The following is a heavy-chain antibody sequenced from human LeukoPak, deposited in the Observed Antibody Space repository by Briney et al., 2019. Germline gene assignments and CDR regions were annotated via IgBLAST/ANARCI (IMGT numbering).Heavy chain of an antibody. Sequence: PGGSLRLSCAASGFTFSSYAMSWVRQAPGKGLEWVSAISGSGGSTYYADSVKGRFTISRDNSKNTLYLQMNSLRAEDTAVYYCAKSMVRGVIIQYDYWGQGTLVTVSS. D-gene: IGHD3-10*01. CDR3: AKSMVRGVIIQYDY. CDR2: ISGSGGST. V-gene: IGHV3-23*01. CDR1: GFTFSSYA. J-gene: IGHJ4*02.